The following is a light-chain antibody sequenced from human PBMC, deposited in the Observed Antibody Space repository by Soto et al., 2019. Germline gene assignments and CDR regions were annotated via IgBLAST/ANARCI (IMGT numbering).Light chain of an antibody. V-gene: IGKV1-9*01. J-gene: IGKJ5*01. CDR1: QTITTY. CDR3: QQLNSYPIT. Sequence: LTQSPGTLSLSPGDIATLSCRASQTITTYLNWYQQKPGKAPKLLIYGASNLRSGVPSRFSGGGSATDFTLTISSLQPEDFATYYCQQLNSYPITFGQGTLLEI. CDR2: GAS.